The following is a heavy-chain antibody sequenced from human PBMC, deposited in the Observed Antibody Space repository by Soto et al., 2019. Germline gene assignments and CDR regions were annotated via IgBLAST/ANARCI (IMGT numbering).Heavy chain of an antibody. D-gene: IGHD6-13*01. V-gene: IGHV3-33*06. CDR1: GFTFSNYA. CDR2: IWYDGSNK. CDR3: ANLPPSIAANH. J-gene: IGHJ4*02. Sequence: QVQLVESGGGVVQPGRSLRLSCAASGFTFSNYAMHWVRQAPGKGLEWVAVIWYDGSNKYYADSVKGRFTISRDNSKNTVYLQMKSRRAEAPAVFSCANLPPSIAANHGGQGTRVTVSS.